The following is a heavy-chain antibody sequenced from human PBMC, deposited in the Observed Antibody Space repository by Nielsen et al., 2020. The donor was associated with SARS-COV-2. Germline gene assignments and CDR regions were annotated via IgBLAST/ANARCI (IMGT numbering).Heavy chain of an antibody. CDR1: GFTFSDYY. Sequence: GESLKISCAASGFTFSDYYMSWIRQAPGKGLEWVANIKQDGSEKYYVDSVKGRFTISRDNAKNSLYLQMNSLRAEDTAVYYCARDMKAGGYDSLLSTAYYYYGMDVWGQGTTVTVSS. V-gene: IGHV3-7*03. J-gene: IGHJ6*02. D-gene: IGHD5-12*01. CDR3: ARDMKAGGYDSLLSTAYYYYGMDV. CDR2: IKQDGSEK.